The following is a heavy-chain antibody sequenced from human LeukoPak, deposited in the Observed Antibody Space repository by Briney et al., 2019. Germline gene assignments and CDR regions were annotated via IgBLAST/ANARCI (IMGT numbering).Heavy chain of an antibody. V-gene: IGHV1-18*01. CDR3: ARDLWSVYSPDDAFDI. CDR1: GYTFTSYG. D-gene: IGHD2-8*01. J-gene: IGHJ3*02. CDR2: ISAYNGNT. Sequence: GASVKVSCKASGYTFTSYGLSWVRQAPGQGLEWMGWISAYNGNTKYAQKFQGRVTMTTDTSTSTAYMELRRLRSDDTAVYYCARDLWSVYSPDDAFDIWGQGTMVTISS.